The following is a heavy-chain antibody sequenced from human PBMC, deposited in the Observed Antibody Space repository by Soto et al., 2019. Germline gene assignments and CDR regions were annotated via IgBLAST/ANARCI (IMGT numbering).Heavy chain of an antibody. D-gene: IGHD3-22*01. CDR3: ARAEYYYDSSGYYPTGYFDY. CDR2: IYHSGST. V-gene: IGHV4-4*02. J-gene: IGHJ4*02. CDR1: GGSISSSNW. Sequence: SETLSLTCAVSGGSISSSNWWSWVRQPPGKGLEWIGEIYHSGSTNYNPSLKSRVTTSVDKSKNQFSLKLSSVTAADTAVYYCARAEYYYDSSGYYPTGYFDYWGQGTLVTVSS.